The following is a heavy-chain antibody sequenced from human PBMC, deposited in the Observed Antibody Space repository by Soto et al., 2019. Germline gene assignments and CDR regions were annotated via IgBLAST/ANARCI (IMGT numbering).Heavy chain of an antibody. CDR3: ACLSASTSGYYQYGLDI. V-gene: IGHV3-74*01. J-gene: IGHJ6*02. D-gene: IGHD2-2*01. Sequence: EVQLVESGGGLVQPGGSLRLSCVASGFTFSHHWMHWVRQAPGKGPVWVARIKYDGSSADYADSVKGRFTVSRDNAKNTSYLQMNSQRVEDTAVYYCACLSASTSGYYQYGLDIWGQGTPVTVSS. CDR2: IKYDGSSA. CDR1: GFTFSHHW.